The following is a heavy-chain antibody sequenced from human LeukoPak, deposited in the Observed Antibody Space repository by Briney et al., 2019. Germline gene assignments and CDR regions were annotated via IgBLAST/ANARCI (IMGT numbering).Heavy chain of an antibody. CDR1: GGTFSSYA. V-gene: IGHV1-69*05. CDR3: ARSIWSGYSYGSFDY. J-gene: IGHJ4*02. CDR2: IIPIFGTA. Sequence: GASVKVSCKASGGTFSSYAISWVRQAPGQGLGWMGGIIPIFGTANYAQKFQGRVTITTDESTSTAYMELSSLRSEDTAVYYCARSIWSGYSYGSFDYWGQGTLVTVSS. D-gene: IGHD5-18*01.